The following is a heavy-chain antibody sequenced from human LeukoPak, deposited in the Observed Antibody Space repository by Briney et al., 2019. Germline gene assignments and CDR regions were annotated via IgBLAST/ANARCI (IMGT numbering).Heavy chain of an antibody. J-gene: IGHJ3*02. D-gene: IGHD4-23*01. CDR2: IIPIFGTA. V-gene: IGHV1-69*01. Sequence: EASVKVSCKASGGTFSSYAISWVRQAPGQGLEWMGGIIPIFGTANYAQKFQGRVTITADESTSTAYMELSSLRSEDTAVYYCARSRGGNFYFNHDAFDIWGQGTMVTVSS. CDR1: GGTFSSYA. CDR3: ARSRGGNFYFNHDAFDI.